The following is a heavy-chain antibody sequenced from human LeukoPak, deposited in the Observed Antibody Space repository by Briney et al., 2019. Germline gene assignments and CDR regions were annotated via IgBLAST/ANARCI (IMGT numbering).Heavy chain of an antibody. J-gene: IGHJ4*02. Sequence: GGSLRLSCSLSVDTFRIYRVHCVRRAPGRGLEGVAHISSDGIDKLYRVSVKGGYTLSRDDSESTLSVKMNSLTAEDTAVYYCATKVMRGNLGDAYDDWGQGTLVTVFS. CDR2: ISSDGIDK. CDR1: VDTFRIYR. CDR3: ATKVMRGNLGDAYDD. V-gene: IGHV3-30*03. D-gene: IGHD5-12*01.